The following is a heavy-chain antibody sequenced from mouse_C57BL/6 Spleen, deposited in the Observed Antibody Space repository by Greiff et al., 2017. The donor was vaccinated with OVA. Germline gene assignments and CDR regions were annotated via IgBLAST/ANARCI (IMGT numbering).Heavy chain of an antibody. CDR3: ARDYDYGLYYFDY. V-gene: IGHV3-6*01. Sequence: EVKLMESGPGLVNPSQSLSLTCSVTGYSITSGYYWNWIRQFPGNNLEWMGYISYDGSTNYNPSLKNRISITRDTSKNQFFLKLNSVTTQDTATDYCARDYDYGLYYFDYWGQGTTLTVSS. D-gene: IGHD2-4*01. CDR1: GYSITSGYY. CDR2: ISYDGST. J-gene: IGHJ2*01.